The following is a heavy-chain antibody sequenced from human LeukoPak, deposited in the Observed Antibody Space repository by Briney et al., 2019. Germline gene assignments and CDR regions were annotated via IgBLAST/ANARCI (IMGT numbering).Heavy chain of an antibody. D-gene: IGHD5-18*01. J-gene: IGHJ4*02. Sequence: GESLKISCKGSGYSFTSYWLGWVLQMPGKGLEWMGIIYPGDSDTRYSPSFQGQVTVSADKSISTAYLQWSSLKASDTAMYYCARRGYNYGYGTDYWGQGTLVTVSS. V-gene: IGHV5-51*01. CDR3: ARRGYNYGYGTDY. CDR2: IYPGDSDT. CDR1: GYSFTSYW.